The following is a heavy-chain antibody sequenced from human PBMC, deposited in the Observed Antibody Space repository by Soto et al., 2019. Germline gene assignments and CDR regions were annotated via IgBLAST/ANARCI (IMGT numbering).Heavy chain of an antibody. CDR2: IIPIFGTA. CDR3: ARATGIVAKYYFDY. J-gene: IGHJ4*02. CDR1: GGTFSSYA. Sequence: QVQLVQSGAEVKKPGSSVKVSCKASGGTFSSYAISWVRQAPGHGLEWMGGIIPIFGTANYAQKFQGRVTITADESTSTAYMELSSLRSEDTAVYYWARATGIVAKYYFDYWGQGTLVTVSS. D-gene: IGHD5-12*01. V-gene: IGHV1-69*01.